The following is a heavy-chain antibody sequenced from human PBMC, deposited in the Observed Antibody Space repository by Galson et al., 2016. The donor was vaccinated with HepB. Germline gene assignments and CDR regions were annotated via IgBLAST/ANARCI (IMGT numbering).Heavy chain of an antibody. J-gene: IGHJ4*02. CDR3: ARDKNERGYSYGHFDY. V-gene: IGHV4-31*03. Sequence: TLSLTCTVSGGSISSGGYYWSWIRQHPGKGLEWIGYIHYSGSTYYNPSLESRVSISVDMSKNQFSLKLSSVTAADTAVYYCARDKNERGYSYGHFDYWGRGALVTVSS. CDR2: IHYSGST. CDR1: GGSISSGGYY. D-gene: IGHD5-18*01.